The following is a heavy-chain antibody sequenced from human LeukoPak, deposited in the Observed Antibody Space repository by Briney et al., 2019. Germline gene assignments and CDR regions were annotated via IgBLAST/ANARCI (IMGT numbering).Heavy chain of an antibody. D-gene: IGHD6-13*01. V-gene: IGHV4-39*01. Sequence: SETLSLTCTVSGGSISSSSYYWGWIRQPPGKGLEWIGSIYYSGSTYYNPSLKSRVTISVDTSKNQFSLKLSSVTAADTAVYYCARHLKAAAYFDYWGQGILVTVSS. CDR1: GGSISSSSYY. CDR2: IYYSGST. CDR3: ARHLKAAAYFDY. J-gene: IGHJ4*02.